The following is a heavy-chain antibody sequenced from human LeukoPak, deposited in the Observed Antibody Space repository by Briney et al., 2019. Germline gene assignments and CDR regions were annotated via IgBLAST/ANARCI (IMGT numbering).Heavy chain of an antibody. V-gene: IGHV4-39*07. CDR1: GGSISSSSYY. CDR2: IYYSGST. CDR3: ARGAVEMATIFLDY. D-gene: IGHD5-24*01. Sequence: SETLSLTCTVSGGSISSSSYYWGWIRQPPGKGLEWIGSIYYSGSTYYNPSLKSRVTISVGTSKNQFSLKLSSVTAADTAVYYCARGAVEMATIFLDYWGQGTLVTVSS. J-gene: IGHJ4*02.